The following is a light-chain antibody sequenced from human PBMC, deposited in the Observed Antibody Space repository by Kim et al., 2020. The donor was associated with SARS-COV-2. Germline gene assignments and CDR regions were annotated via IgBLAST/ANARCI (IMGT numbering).Light chain of an antibody. J-gene: IGLJ1*01. Sequence: GPRVTISCSGGSSNIGSNAVSWYQQLPGTTPKLLIYRNDQRPSGVPDRFAGSKSGTSASLASSGLQSEDEADYYCAAWDDSLNGYVFGTGTKVTVL. CDR3: AAWDDSLNGYV. V-gene: IGLV1-44*01. CDR1: SSNIGSNA. CDR2: RND.